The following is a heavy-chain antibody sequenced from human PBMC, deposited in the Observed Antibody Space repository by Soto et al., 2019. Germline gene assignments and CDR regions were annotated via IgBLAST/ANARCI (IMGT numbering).Heavy chain of an antibody. D-gene: IGHD6-19*01. CDR2: INPSGGST. V-gene: IGHV1-46*01. CDR3: ARDSAQRYSSGVETFGP. Sequence: ASVKVSCKASGYTFTSYYMHWVRQAPGQGLEWMGIINPSGGSTSYAQKFQGRVTMTRDTSTSTVYMELSSLRSEDTAVYYCARDSAQRYSSGVETFGPWGQGTLVTVSS. CDR1: GYTFTSYY. J-gene: IGHJ5*02.